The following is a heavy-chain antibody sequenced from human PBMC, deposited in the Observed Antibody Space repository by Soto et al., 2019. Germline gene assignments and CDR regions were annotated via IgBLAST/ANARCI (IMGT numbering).Heavy chain of an antibody. V-gene: IGHV1-69*05. CDR1: GGTFSSYA. Sequence: SVKVSCKASGGTFSSYAISWVRQAPGQGLEWMGGIIPIFGTANYAQKLQGRVTMTTDTSTSTAYMELRSLRSDDTAVYYCARDRAVASRNWFDPWGQGTLVTVSS. CDR2: IIPIFGTA. J-gene: IGHJ5*02. D-gene: IGHD6-19*01. CDR3: ARDRAVASRNWFDP.